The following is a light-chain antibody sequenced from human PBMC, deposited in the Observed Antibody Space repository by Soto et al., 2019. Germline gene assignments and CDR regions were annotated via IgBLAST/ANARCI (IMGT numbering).Light chain of an antibody. V-gene: IGKV1-5*03. CDR3: QQYYSYST. CDR1: QSIDKW. Sequence: DVQRIQSPSTLSASVGDRVTITFRASQSIDKWLAWYQQKPGKAPNLLIYKASNLESGVPSRFGGSGSGTEFTLTISSLQPDDFATYYCQQYYSYSTFGQGTKVDVK. J-gene: IGKJ1*01. CDR2: KAS.